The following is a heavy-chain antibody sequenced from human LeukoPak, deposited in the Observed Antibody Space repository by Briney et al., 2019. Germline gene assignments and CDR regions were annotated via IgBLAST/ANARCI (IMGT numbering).Heavy chain of an antibody. CDR3: ARGPTDFDASDI. J-gene: IGHJ3*02. V-gene: IGHV3-7*01. CDR2: IKHDSSET. CDR1: GFPISSYW. Sequence: PGGSLRLSCAASGFPISSYWMSWVRQVPGKGLESVAHIKHDSSETYYVGTVRGRFIISRDNAKNSLYLQMNSLGVEDTAVYHCARGPTDFDASDIWGHGTLVTVSS.